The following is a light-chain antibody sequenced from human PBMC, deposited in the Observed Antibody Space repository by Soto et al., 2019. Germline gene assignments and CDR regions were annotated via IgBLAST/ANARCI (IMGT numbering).Light chain of an antibody. Sequence: KVMTQSPATLSVSPGERATLSCRASQSVSSDLAWYHQKPGQAPRLLIYGASTRATGIPARFSGSGSGTEFSLTINSLQSADFAVYYCQHYDNWPPWTFGQGTKVDIK. CDR1: QSVSSD. J-gene: IGKJ1*01. CDR2: GAS. CDR3: QHYDNWPPWT. V-gene: IGKV3-15*01.